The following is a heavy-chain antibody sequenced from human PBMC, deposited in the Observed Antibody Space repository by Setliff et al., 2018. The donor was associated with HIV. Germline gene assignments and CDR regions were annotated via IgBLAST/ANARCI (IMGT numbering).Heavy chain of an antibody. Sequence: SETLSLTCTVSGGSISSGSYYWSWIRQPAGKGLEWIGRIYTSGSTNYNPSLNSRVTISVDTSKNQFSLKLSSVTAADTAVYYCAKGPLSGVDLWGQGTLVTVSS. D-gene: IGHD2-15*01. J-gene: IGHJ5*02. V-gene: IGHV4-61*02. CDR2: IYTSGST. CDR1: GGSISSGSYY. CDR3: AKGPLSGVDL.